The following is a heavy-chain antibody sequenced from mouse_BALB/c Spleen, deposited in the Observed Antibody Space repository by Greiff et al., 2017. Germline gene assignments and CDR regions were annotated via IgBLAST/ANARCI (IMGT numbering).Heavy chain of an antibody. CDR1: GYAFSSYW. Sequence: VQLQQSGAELVRPGSSVKISCKASGYAFSSYWMNWVKQRPGQGLEWIGQIYPGDGDTNYNGKFKGKATLTADKSSSTAYMQLSSLTSEDSAVYFCAKNWDWYFDVWGAGTTVTVSS. CDR2: IYPGDGDT. V-gene: IGHV1-80*01. J-gene: IGHJ1*01. D-gene: IGHD4-1*01. CDR3: AKNWDWYFDV.